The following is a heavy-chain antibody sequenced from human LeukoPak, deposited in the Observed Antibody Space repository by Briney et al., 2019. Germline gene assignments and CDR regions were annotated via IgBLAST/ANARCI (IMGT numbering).Heavy chain of an antibody. CDR2: INSDGSST. V-gene: IGHV3-74*01. CDR3: AREGGTDFDPPDL. D-gene: IGHD1-26*01. Sequence: GGSLRLSCAASGFTFSSYWMHWVRQAPGKGLVWVSRINSDGSSTYYADSLKGRFTISRDNAKNTLYLQMNSLRAEDTAVYYCAREGGTDFDPPDLRGQGTLVTVSS. CDR1: GFTFSSYW. J-gene: IGHJ5*02.